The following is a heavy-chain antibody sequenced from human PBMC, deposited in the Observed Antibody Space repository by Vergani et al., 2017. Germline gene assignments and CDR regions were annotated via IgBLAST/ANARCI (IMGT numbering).Heavy chain of an antibody. V-gene: IGHV3-21*02. CDR1: GLAVSSYS. Sequence: QLVESGGGLVKPGGSLRLSCAASGLAVSSYSMNWVRQIPGKGLEWVSSISASSTYIYYPDAVRGRFTISRDNAKTSLFLQMNSLRAEDTAIYYCTRTLVTPFDSWGQGILVTVSS. D-gene: IGHD2-21*02. J-gene: IGHJ4*02. CDR3: TRTLVTPFDS. CDR2: ISASSTYI.